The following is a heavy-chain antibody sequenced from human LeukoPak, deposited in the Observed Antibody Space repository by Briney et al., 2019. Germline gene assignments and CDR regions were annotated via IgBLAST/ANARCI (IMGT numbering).Heavy chain of an antibody. CDR1: GFTFSNYW. CDR2: IDRDGSAE. D-gene: IGHD3-10*01. Sequence: GGSLRLSCAASGFTFSNYWMSWVRQSPGGGLEWVANIDRDGSAEYYVDSVGGRFTVSRNNAKNSLYLQIDSLRAEDTAVYYCARADNYGSILDYWGRGTLVTVSS. J-gene: IGHJ4*02. CDR3: ARADNYGSILDY. V-gene: IGHV3-7*04.